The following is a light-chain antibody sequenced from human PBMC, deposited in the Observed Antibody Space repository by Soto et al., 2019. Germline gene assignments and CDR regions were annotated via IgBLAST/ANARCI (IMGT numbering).Light chain of an antibody. CDR2: EVT. CDR1: SRDIGTSNP. J-gene: IGLJ1*01. CDR3: YSFTGISTSLFV. V-gene: IGLV2-23*02. Sequence: QSVLNPAAPVFGSPGQSITISCPGNSRDIGTSNPFSLYPPYPGKAPKLMIYEVTKRPSGISYRFSGSKSGNTASLTISGLQPEDEAYYYCYSFTGISTSLFVFGTGTKVTVL.